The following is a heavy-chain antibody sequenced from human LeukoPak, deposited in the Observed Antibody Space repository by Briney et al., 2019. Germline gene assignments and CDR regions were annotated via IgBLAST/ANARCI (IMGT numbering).Heavy chain of an antibody. CDR1: GFTLRSEW. CDR3: ATDPYGDYVSSSFDY. V-gene: IGHV3-7*01. D-gene: IGHD4-17*01. CDR2: IKQDGSKK. J-gene: IGHJ4*02. Sequence: PGGSLRLSCAASGFTLRSEWMSWVRQAPGKGLEWVANIKQDGSKKNYVDSVKGRFTISRDNAKNSLYLQMNSLRAEDTAVYYCATDPYGDYVSSSFDYWGQGTLVTVSS.